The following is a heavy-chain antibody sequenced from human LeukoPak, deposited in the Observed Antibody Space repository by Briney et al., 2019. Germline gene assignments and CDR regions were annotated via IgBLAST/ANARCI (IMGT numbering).Heavy chain of an antibody. CDR1: GFTFSNSD. CDR2: ISRNGGST. CDR3: ARLSVAVVDADY. V-gene: IGHV3-64*01. J-gene: IGHJ4*02. Sequence: GGSLRLSCAASGFTFSNSDMHWVRQSPGKGLEYVSAISRNGGSTYYANSVKGRFTISRDNSKDTLYLQMGSLIAEDMGVYYCARLSVAVVDADYWGQGTPVTVSS. D-gene: IGHD6-19*01.